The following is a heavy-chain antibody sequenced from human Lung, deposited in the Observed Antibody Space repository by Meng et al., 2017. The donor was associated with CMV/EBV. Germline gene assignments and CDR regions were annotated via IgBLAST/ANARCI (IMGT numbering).Heavy chain of an antibody. CDR2: ISGSGGST. CDR3: AKDSPIVVVPAAIIPSND. D-gene: IGHD2-2*01. Sequence: GEXXKISCAASGFTFSSYAMSWVRQAPGKGLEWVSAISGSGGSTYYADSVKGRFTISRDNSKNTLYLQMNSLRAEDTAVYYCAKDSPIVVVPAAIIPSNDWGQGXLVTVSS. J-gene: IGHJ4*02. CDR1: GFTFSSYA. V-gene: IGHV3-23*01.